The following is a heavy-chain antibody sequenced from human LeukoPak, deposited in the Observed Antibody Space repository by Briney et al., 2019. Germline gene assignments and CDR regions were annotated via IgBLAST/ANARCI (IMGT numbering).Heavy chain of an antibody. D-gene: IGHD3-3*01. J-gene: IGHJ4*02. V-gene: IGHV3-23*01. CDR2: ISGSGGST. CDR3: AKDTTIFGEPHY. Sequence: GGSLRLSCAASGFTFSSYAMSWVRQAPGKGLEWVSAISGSGGSTYYADSVKGRFTISRDNSKYTLYLQMNSLRAEDTAVYYCAKDTTIFGEPHYWGQGTLVTVSS. CDR1: GFTFSSYA.